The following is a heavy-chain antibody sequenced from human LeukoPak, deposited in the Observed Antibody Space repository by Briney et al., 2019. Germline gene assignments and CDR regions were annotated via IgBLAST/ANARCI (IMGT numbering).Heavy chain of an antibody. CDR2: INPSGGST. CDR1: GGTFSSYA. D-gene: IGHD1-1*01. CDR3: ARYNWNDPIDY. J-gene: IGHJ4*02. V-gene: IGHV1-46*01. Sequence: ASVKVSCKASGGTFSSYAISWVRQAPGQGLEWMGIINPSGGSTSYAQKFQGRVTMTRDTSTSTVYMELSSLRSEDTAVYYCARYNWNDPIDYWGQGTLVTVSS.